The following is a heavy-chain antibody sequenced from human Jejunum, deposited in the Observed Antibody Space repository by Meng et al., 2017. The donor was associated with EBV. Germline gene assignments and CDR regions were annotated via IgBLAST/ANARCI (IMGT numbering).Heavy chain of an antibody. J-gene: IGHJ4*02. D-gene: IGHD1-26*01. Sequence: QITLKESGPTPVKPTQTLTLTFTFSGFSLTTNGVGVGWIRQPPGKALEWLAVIYWDDSRLYSPSLNSRLTITKDTSKSQVVLTMTDMDPVDTATYYCAHKGSGSYPLDYWGQGTLVTVSS. V-gene: IGHV2-5*02. CDR2: IYWDDSR. CDR3: AHKGSGSYPLDY. CDR1: GFSLTTNGVG.